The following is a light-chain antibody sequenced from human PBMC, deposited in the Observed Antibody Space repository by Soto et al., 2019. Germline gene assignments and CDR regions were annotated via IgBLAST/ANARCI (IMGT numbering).Light chain of an antibody. CDR1: QSISSW. CDR3: QQYNSYRT. V-gene: IGKV1-5*01. Sequence: DIQMSQSLSTLSASVGDRVTITCRASQSISSWLAWYQQKPGKAPKLLIYDASSLESGVPSRFSSSGSGTEFTLTISSLQPDDFATYYCQQYNSYRTFGQRTKVDI. J-gene: IGKJ1*01. CDR2: DAS.